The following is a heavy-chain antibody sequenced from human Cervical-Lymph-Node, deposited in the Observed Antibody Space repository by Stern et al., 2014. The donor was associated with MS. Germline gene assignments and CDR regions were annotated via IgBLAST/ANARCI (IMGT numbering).Heavy chain of an antibody. V-gene: IGHV1-69*06. Sequence: QLVQSGAEVRKPGSSVTVSCKASGGSFITHAFSWVRQAPGHGLEWMGGIIPLFGSAHYAQKFQGRLTLIADKTTNTAYMELSSLRTEDTAVYYCATDGEMTTIGLQYWGQGTLVAVSS. CDR3: ATDGEMTTIGLQY. CDR2: IIPLFGSA. CDR1: GGSFITHA. D-gene: IGHD5-24*01. J-gene: IGHJ4*02.